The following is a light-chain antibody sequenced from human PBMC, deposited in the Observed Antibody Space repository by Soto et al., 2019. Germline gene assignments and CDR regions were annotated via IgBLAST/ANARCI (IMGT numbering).Light chain of an antibody. CDR1: SSNIGAGYD. CDR3: QSYDSSLSGSVV. J-gene: IGLJ2*01. V-gene: IGLV1-40*01. Sequence: QPVLTQPASVSGAAGERVTISCTGSSSNIGAGYDVHWYQQLPGTAPKLLIYGNSNRPSGVPDRFSGSKSGTSASLAITGLQAEDEADYYCQSYDSSLSGSVVFGGGTKLTV. CDR2: GNS.